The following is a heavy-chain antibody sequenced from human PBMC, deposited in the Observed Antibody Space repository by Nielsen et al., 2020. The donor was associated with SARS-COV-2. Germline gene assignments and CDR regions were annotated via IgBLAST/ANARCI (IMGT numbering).Heavy chain of an antibody. J-gene: IGHJ6*02. Sequence: GGSLRLSCAASGFTFSSYAMHWVRQAPGKGLERVAVISYDGSNKYYADSVKGRFTISRDNSKNTLYLQMNSLRAEDTAVYYCARAFRGSYYYGMDVWGQGTTVTVSS. CDR1: GFTFSSYA. CDR2: ISYDGSNK. D-gene: IGHD3-16*01. V-gene: IGHV3-30-3*01. CDR3: ARAFRGSYYYGMDV.